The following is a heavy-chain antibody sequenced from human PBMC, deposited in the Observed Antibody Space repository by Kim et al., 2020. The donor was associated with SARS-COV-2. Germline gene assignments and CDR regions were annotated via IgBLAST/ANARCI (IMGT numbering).Heavy chain of an antibody. D-gene: IGHD5-12*01. CDR3: AKGNSKRWLQLPGVY. CDR2: ISWNSGSI. Sequence: GGSLRLSCAASGFTFGDYAMHWVRQAPGKGLEWVSGISWNSGSIGYADSVKGRFTISRDNAKNSLYLQMNSLRAEDTALYYCAKGNSKRWLQLPGVYWGQGTLVTVSS. V-gene: IGHV3-9*01. CDR1: GFTFGDYA. J-gene: IGHJ4*02.